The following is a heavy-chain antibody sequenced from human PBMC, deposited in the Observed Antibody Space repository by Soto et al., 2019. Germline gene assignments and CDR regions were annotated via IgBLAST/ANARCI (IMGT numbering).Heavy chain of an antibody. J-gene: IGHJ4*02. V-gene: IGHV3-74*01. CDR2: IKNDGSGT. D-gene: IGHD3-22*01. CDR3: VRGDGDYYDGNGYLGRH. Sequence: GGSLRLSCAASGFTFSTYWMHWVRQAPGKGLVWVSRIKNDGSGTYYVDSVEGRFTISRDNAKNTLYLKMNSLRAEDTAVYYCVRGDGDYYDGNGYLGRHWGQGTLVTVSS. CDR1: GFTFSTYW.